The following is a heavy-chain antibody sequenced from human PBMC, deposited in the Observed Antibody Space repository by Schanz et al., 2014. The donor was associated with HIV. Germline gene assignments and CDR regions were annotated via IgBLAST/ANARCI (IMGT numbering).Heavy chain of an antibody. CDR1: GGTFSSFA. V-gene: IGHV1-8*01. CDR2: MNPNSGNT. D-gene: IGHD2-15*01. CDR3: AREDPNYGGNPFEY. J-gene: IGHJ4*02. Sequence: QVQLVQSGAEVKKPGSSVKVSCKASGGTFSSFAISWGRQAPGQGLEWMGGMNPNSGNTGYAQKFQGRVTMTRDTSTSTVYMELSSLRSEDTAVYYCAREDPNYGGNPFEYWGQGTLVTVSS.